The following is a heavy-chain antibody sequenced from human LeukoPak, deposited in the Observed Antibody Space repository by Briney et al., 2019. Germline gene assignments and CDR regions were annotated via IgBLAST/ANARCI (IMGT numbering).Heavy chain of an antibody. J-gene: IGHJ2*01. CDR3: ASLNSSSWYYWYFDL. CDR1: GYTFTSYG. CDR2: IIPIFGTA. V-gene: IGHV1-69*13. D-gene: IGHD6-13*01. Sequence: GASVKVSCKASGYTFTSYGISWVRQAPGQGLEWMGGIIPIFGTANYAQKFQGRVTITADESTSTAYMELSSLRSEDTAVYYCASLNSSSWYYWYFDLWGRGTLVTVSS.